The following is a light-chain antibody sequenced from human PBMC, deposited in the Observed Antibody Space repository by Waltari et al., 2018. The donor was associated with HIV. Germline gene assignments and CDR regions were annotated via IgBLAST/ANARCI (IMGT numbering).Light chain of an antibody. CDR1: ALPKQY. Sequence: SVSPGQTARITCSGDALPKQYAHWYQQKPGQAPVVVIYKDSERPSRIPERFSGSSSGTTVTLTISGVQAEDEADYYCHSADISGTHRVFGGGTKLTVL. J-gene: IGLJ3*02. CDR2: KDS. V-gene: IGLV3-25*03. CDR3: HSADISGTHRV.